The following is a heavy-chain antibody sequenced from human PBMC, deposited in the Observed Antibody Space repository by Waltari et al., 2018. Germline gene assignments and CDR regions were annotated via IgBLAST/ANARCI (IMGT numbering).Heavy chain of an antibody. Sequence: QVQLQQWGAGLLKPSETLSLTCAVNGGSFSGSCWCWIRQFPGRGLTWIGEMNPSGRYHYSPSLNSRVTLSVDTANHQFSLRLTSVTAADTAVYYRARGGSPWGSSRRFDYGGQGTLVTVSS. CDR1: GGSFSGSC. CDR3: ARGGSPWGSSRRFDY. V-gene: IGHV4-34*01. J-gene: IGHJ4*02. CDR2: MNPSGRY. D-gene: IGHD7-27*01.